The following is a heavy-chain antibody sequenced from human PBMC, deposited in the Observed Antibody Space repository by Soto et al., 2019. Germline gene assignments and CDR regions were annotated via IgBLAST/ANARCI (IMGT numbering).Heavy chain of an antibody. J-gene: IGHJ4*02. D-gene: IGHD2-2*01. CDR1: GFSLSTSGLG. V-gene: IGHV2-5*02. CDR3: AHRRSTCYYYY. Sequence: QITLKESGPTLVKPTQTLTLTCTFSGFSLSTSGLGVGWIRQPPGKALEWLAVIYWDDNKLYSPSLKSRLTITKDTSKNQVVLTMVNMDPVDTATYFCAHRRSTCYYYYWGQGTLVTVSS. CDR2: IYWDDNK.